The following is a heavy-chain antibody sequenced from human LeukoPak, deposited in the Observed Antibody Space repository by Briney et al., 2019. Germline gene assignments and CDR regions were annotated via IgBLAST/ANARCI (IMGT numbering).Heavy chain of an antibody. CDR1: GFTCSRYS. V-gene: IGHV3-21*01. CDR3: AREKSGSY. J-gene: IGHJ4*02. CDR2: ISSSSSYI. Sequence: KAGGSLRLSCAASGFTCSRYSMNWVRQAPGKGLEWVSSISSSSSYIYYADSVKGRFTISRDNVKNSLYLQMNSLRAEDTAVYYCAREKSGSYWGQGTLVTVSS. D-gene: IGHD1-26*01.